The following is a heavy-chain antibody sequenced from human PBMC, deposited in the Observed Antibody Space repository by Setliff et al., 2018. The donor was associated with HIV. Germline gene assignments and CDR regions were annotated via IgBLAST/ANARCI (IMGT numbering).Heavy chain of an antibody. CDR3: ARVPVVTDYWYFDL. CDR1: GHTFSDYG. V-gene: IGHV7-4-1*02. J-gene: IGHJ2*01. D-gene: IGHD2-21*02. CDR2: INTNTGNP. Sequence: ASVKVSCKASGHTFSDYGISWMRQAPGQGLEWMGWINTNTGNPTYAQGFTGRFVFSLDTSVSTAYLQISSLKAEDTAVYYCARVPVVTDYWYFDLWGRGT.